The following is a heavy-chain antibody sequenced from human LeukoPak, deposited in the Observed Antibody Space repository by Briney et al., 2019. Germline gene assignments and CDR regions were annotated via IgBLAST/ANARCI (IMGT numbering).Heavy chain of an antibody. CDR1: SGSISSGSYD. CDR3: ARELVDIVVVVGAMTQPYYFDY. J-gene: IGHJ4*02. CDR2: MYTSGNT. Sequence: PSETLSLTCTVSSGSISSGSYDWSWIRQPGGKGLEWIVRMYTSGNTDNHPTLKSPFTITVDRTKNQFSLKLSSVTAADTAVYYCARELVDIVVVVGAMTQPYYFDYWGQGTLVTVSS. D-gene: IGHD2-15*01. V-gene: IGHV4-61*02.